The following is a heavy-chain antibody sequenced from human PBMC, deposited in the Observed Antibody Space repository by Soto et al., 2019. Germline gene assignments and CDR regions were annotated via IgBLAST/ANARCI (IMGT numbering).Heavy chain of an antibody. CDR1: NFTFSIYT. CDR3: HLWAWTVTTNYHYGADA. CDR2: IVSVGDRI. J-gene: IGHJ6*02. V-gene: IGHV3-21*02. Sequence: EVQLVESGGGLVKPGGSLRLSCAPSNFTFSIYTMNWVRQAPGKGLEWVSSIVSVGDRIYYADSVKGRFTISRDSADHSLYLQMTSLRAEDTAVYYCHLWAWTVTTNYHYGADAWGQGTTVTVSS. D-gene: IGHD1-1*01.